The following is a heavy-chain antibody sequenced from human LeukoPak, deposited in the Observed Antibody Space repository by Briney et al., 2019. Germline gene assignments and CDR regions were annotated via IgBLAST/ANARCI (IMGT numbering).Heavy chain of an antibody. V-gene: IGHV3-30*02. CDR2: IGYEGVNK. J-gene: IGHJ4*02. D-gene: IGHD4-23*01. CDR1: G. Sequence: GMHWVRQAPGKGLEWVSFIGYEGVNKYYADSVKGRFTISKDNSKATLYLQMNSLRPEDTAVYYCAKDLHGGYSSDYWGQGTLVTVFS. CDR3: AKDLHGGYSSDY.